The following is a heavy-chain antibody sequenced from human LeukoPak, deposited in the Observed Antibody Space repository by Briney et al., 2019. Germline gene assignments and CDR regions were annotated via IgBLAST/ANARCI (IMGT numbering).Heavy chain of an antibody. D-gene: IGHD3-3*01. CDR1: GFTFSSYW. V-gene: IGHV3-7*01. CDR2: IKQDGSEK. CDR3: ARGPVYDFWSGYYPADLDY. Sequence: GGSLRLSCAASGFTFSSYWMSWVRQAPGKGLEWVANIKQDGSEKYYVDSVKGRFTISRDNAKNSLYLQMNSLRAEDTAVYYCARGPVYDFWSGYYPADLDYWGQGTLVTVSS. J-gene: IGHJ4*02.